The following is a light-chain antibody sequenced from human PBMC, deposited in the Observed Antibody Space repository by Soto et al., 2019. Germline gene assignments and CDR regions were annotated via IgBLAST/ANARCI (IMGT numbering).Light chain of an antibody. J-gene: IGKJ1*01. CDR2: WAS. V-gene: IGKV4-1*01. CDR1: QSSLYNSNNKNY. CDR3: QQYHDTPRT. Sequence: DIVMTQSPDSLAVSLGERATINCKSSQSSLYNSNNKNYLAWYQQKAGQPPKLLIYWASTRESVDPDRFSGRGSGTDXTLXXSSLQAEDVSVXYXQQYHDTPRTFGQGTKVEIK.